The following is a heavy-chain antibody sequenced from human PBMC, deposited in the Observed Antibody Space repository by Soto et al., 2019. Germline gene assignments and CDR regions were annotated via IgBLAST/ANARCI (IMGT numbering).Heavy chain of an antibody. Sequence: SETLSLTCAVSGGSISSGGYSWSWIRQPPGKGLEWIGYIYHSGSTYYNPSLKSRVTISVDRSKNQFSLKLSSVTAADTAVYYCDRVTYYDSSGYLDYWGQGTMVTVSS. CDR1: GGSISSGGYS. J-gene: IGHJ4*02. V-gene: IGHV4-30-2*01. CDR3: DRVTYYDSSGYLDY. CDR2: IYHSGST. D-gene: IGHD3-22*01.